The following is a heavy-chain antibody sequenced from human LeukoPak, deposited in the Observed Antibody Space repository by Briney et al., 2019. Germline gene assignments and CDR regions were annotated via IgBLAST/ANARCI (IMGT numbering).Heavy chain of an antibody. V-gene: IGHV3-53*04. CDR3: ARLQEGAFDI. CDR1: GFTVNNNY. Sequence: GGPLRLSCAASGFTVNNNYMSWVRQAPGKGLEWVSVIYAGGRIYYTDSVKGRFTISRHNSENTLYLQMNSLRAEDTAVYYCARLQEGAFDIWGQGTMVIVSS. CDR2: IYAGGRI. J-gene: IGHJ3*02.